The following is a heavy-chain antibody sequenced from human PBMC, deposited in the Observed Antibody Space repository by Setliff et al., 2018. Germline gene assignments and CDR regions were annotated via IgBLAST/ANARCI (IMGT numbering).Heavy chain of an antibody. CDR3: VREGVDTRSSTDYRYYMDV. D-gene: IGHD5-18*01. V-gene: IGHV1-69*13. CDR1: GGTFSSYA. J-gene: IGHJ6*03. Sequence: ASVKVSCKASGGTFSSYAIDWVRQAPGQGLEWMGGIIPMFGTTNCAQRFRGRVTITADESTSTAFMQLSSVRSEDTAVYYCVREGVDTRSSTDYRYYMDVWGKGTTVTVSS. CDR2: IIPMFGTT.